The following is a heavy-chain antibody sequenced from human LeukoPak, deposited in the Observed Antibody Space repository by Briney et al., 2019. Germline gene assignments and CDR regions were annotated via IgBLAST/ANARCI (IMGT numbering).Heavy chain of an antibody. CDR1: GGSISSNSYY. Sequence: SETLSLTCTVSGGSISSNSYYWGWIRQPPGKGLEWIGSIYYSGSTYYNPSLKSRVTISVDTPKNQFSLKLSSVTAADTAVYYCATVRDAYNLGLYNYYMDVWGKGTTVTISS. CDR2: IYYSGST. D-gene: IGHD5-24*01. V-gene: IGHV4-39*01. J-gene: IGHJ6*03. CDR3: ATVRDAYNLGLYNYYMDV.